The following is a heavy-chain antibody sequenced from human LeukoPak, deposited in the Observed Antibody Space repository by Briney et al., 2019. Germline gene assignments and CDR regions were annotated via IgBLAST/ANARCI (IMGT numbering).Heavy chain of an antibody. Sequence: ASVKVSCKASGYTFTEYYMHWVRQAPGQGVEWMGWINPNSGGTNYAHKFPGSITMTTVTSISTAYMELSRLRSDDTAVYYCARPGVRWEVLRNFDYWGQGTLVTVSS. V-gene: IGHV1-2*07. D-gene: IGHD1-26*01. CDR1: GYTFTEYY. J-gene: IGHJ4*02. CDR3: ARPGVRWEVLRNFDY. CDR2: INPNSGGT.